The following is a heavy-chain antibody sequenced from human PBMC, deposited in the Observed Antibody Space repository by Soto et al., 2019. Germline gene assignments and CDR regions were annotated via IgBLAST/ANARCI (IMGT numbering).Heavy chain of an antibody. D-gene: IGHD5-18*01. CDR2: IYYSGST. V-gene: IGHV4-31*03. Sequence: SETLSLTCTVSGGSISSGGYYWSWIRQHPGKGLEWIGYIYYSGSTYYNPSLKSRVTISVDTSKNQFSLKLSSVTAADTAVYYCARDTGGYSYGPPAYFDYWGQGTMVTVYS. CDR3: ARDTGGYSYGPPAYFDY. CDR1: GGSISSGGYY. J-gene: IGHJ4*02.